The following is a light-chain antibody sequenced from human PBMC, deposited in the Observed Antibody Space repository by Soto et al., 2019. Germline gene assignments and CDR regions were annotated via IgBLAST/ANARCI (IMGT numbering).Light chain of an antibody. CDR1: QSVSSN. Sequence: EIVMTQSPATLSVSPGERATLSCRASQSVSSNFAWYQQRPAQAPRLLIYDVSTRATGVPTRFSGSGSGTEFTLTISSRQSEDVAVYYCQQYHDWPLTFGGGTRVEIK. V-gene: IGKV3D-15*01. CDR2: DVS. J-gene: IGKJ4*01. CDR3: QQYHDWPLT.